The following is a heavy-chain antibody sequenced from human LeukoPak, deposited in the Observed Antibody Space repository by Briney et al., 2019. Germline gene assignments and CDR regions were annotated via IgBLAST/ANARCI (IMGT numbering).Heavy chain of an antibody. CDR1: GFTFSSYG. CDR2: ISYDGNNK. J-gene: IGHJ4*02. V-gene: IGHV3-30*18. D-gene: IGHD6-19*01. CDR3: AKGGEEAAGTFGY. Sequence: GGSLRLSCAASGFTFSSYGMHWVRQAPGKGLEWVAVISYDGNNKYYADSVKGRFTISRDNSKNTLYLQMNSLRAEDTAVYYCAKGGEEAAGTFGYWGQGTLVTVSS.